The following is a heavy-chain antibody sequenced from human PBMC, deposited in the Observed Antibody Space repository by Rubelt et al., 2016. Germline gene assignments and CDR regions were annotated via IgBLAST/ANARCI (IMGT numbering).Heavy chain of an antibody. Sequence: EVQLVESGGGLVQPGGSLRLSCAASGFTFSSYAMSWVRQAPGKGLEWVSAISGSGGSTYYADSVKGRFTLSRDISRNTLHQQLNDPRAEDTAVDYCARGGKVPFDYWGQGTLVTVS. J-gene: IGHJ4*02. V-gene: IGHV3-23*04. D-gene: IGHD4-23*01. CDR3: ARGGKVPFDY. CDR1: GFTFSSYA. CDR2: ISGSGGST.